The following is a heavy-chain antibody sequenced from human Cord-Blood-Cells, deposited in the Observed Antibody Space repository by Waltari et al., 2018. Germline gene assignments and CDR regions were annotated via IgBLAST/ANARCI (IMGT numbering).Heavy chain of an antibody. CDR1: GGTFSSYA. CDR2: ISPILGIA. D-gene: IGHD6-13*01. Sequence: QVQLVQSGAEVKKPGSSVKVSCKASGGTFSSYAISWVRQAPGQGLEWMGGISPILGIANYAQKFQGRVTITADKSTSTAYMELSSLRSEDTAVYYCVRASAAADDAFDIWGQGTMVTVSS. J-gene: IGHJ3*02. V-gene: IGHV1-69*10. CDR3: VRASAAADDAFDI.